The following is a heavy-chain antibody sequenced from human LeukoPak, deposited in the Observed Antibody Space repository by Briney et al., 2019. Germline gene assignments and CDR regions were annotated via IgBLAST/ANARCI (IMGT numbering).Heavy chain of an antibody. Sequence: GGSLRLSCAASGFTVSSNYMSWVRQAPGKGLEWVSGISGSGGTTLHADSVKGRFTISRDNSKSTLFLQMNSLRAEDTAVYYCAKRDYSDSSTYSPLFDSWGQGTLVTVSS. CDR1: GFTVSSNY. V-gene: IGHV3-23*01. J-gene: IGHJ4*02. D-gene: IGHD3-22*01. CDR2: ISGSGGTT. CDR3: AKRDYSDSSTYSPLFDS.